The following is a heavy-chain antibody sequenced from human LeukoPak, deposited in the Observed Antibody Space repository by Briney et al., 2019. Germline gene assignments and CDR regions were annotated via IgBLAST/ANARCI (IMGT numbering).Heavy chain of an antibody. J-gene: IGHJ4*02. CDR1: GFTFCSYS. CDR2: ISSRSGYI. D-gene: IGHD3-9*01. CDR3: VREGPGVLRYLAY. Sequence: GGSLRLSCAGSGFTFCSYSMKWVREARGEGGEGGSSISSRSGYINYADSVKGRFTISRDNAKNSLFLQMNSLRVEDTAVYFCVREGPGVLRYLAYWGQGSLVTVSS. V-gene: IGHV3-21*06.